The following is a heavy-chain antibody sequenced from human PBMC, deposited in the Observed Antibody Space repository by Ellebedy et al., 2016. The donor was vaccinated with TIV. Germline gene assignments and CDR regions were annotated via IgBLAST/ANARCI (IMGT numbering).Heavy chain of an antibody. CDR1: GYTFSSYG. J-gene: IGHJ4*02. D-gene: IGHD3-3*01. CDR3: ARAPRWYYDFWSGSAYVDY. V-gene: IGHV1-18*01. Sequence: ASVKVSCKASGYTFSSYGFSWVRQAPGQGLEWMGWISAYNGNTKHAQKLQDRVTMTTETSTTPAYMELRSLRSDDTAVYYCARAPRWYYDFWSGSAYVDYWGQGTLVTVSS. CDR2: ISAYNGNT.